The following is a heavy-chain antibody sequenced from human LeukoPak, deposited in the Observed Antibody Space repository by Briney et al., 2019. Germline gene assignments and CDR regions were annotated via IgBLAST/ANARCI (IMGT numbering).Heavy chain of an antibody. CDR3: ARVSGYCSSTSGKCWFDP. V-gene: IGHV1-18*01. D-gene: IGHD2-2*03. CDR2: ISAYNGNT. Sequence: GASVKVSCKASGYTFTSYGISWVRQAPGQGLEWMGWISAYNGNTNYAQKLQGRVTMTTDTSTSTAYMELRSLRSDDTAVYYCARVSGYCSSTSGKCWFDPWGQGTLVTVSS. CDR1: GYTFTSYG. J-gene: IGHJ5*02.